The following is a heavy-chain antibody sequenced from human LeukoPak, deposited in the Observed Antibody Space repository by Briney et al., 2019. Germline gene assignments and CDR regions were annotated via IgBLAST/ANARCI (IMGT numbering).Heavy chain of an antibody. J-gene: IGHJ4*02. CDR3: AKPRLQLELRLLFDY. CDR1: GFTFSSYA. D-gene: IGHD1-7*01. CDR2: ISGGGSSI. V-gene: IGHV3-23*01. Sequence: GGSLRLSCAASGFTFSSYAMSWVRQAPGKGLERVSAISGGGSSIHYADSVKGRFTISRDNSKNTLYLQMNSLRAEDTAVYYCAKPRLQLELRLLFDYWGQGTLVTVSS.